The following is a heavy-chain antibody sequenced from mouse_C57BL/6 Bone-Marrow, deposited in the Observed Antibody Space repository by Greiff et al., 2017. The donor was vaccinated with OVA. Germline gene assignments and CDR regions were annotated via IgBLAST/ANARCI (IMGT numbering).Heavy chain of an antibody. CDR3: ARRGIFGYYGRGPWYFDV. CDR2: IDPSDSYT. D-gene: IGHD1-1*01. J-gene: IGHJ1*03. Sequence: QVQLQQPGAELVRPGTSVKLSCKASGYTFTSYWMHWVKQRPGQGLEWIGVIDPSDSYTNYNQKFKGKATLTVDTSYSTAYMQLSSLTSEDSAVYYCARRGIFGYYGRGPWYFDVWGTGTTVTVSS. CDR1: GYTFTSYW. V-gene: IGHV1-59*01.